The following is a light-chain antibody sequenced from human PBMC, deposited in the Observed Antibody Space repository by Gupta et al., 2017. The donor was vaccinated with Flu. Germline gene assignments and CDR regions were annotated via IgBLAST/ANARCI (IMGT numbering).Light chain of an antibody. J-gene: IGLJ2*01. Sequence: QSVLTQPPSSSAAPGHRVTISCTGSSSNIGAVYDVHWYQQLPGKAPKLLIYGNSNRPSGVPDRFSGSKSGNSASLAITGLQAEDEADYYCQSYDSSMSVVVFGGGTKLTVL. CDR3: QSYDSSMSVVV. CDR2: GNS. CDR1: SSNIGAVYD. V-gene: IGLV1-40*01.